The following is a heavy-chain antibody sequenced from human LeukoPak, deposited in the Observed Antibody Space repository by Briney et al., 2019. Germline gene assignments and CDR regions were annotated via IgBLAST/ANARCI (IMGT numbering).Heavy chain of an antibody. J-gene: IGHJ4*02. Sequence: ASETLSLTCAVYGGSFSGYYWSWIRQPPGKGLEWIGEMNHSGSTNYNPSLKSRVAISVDTSKNRFSLKLSSVTAADTAVYYCARTYSSGQGAYYWGQGTLVTVSS. CDR3: ARTYSSGQGAYY. D-gene: IGHD6-19*01. CDR1: GGSFSGYY. V-gene: IGHV4-34*01. CDR2: MNHSGST.